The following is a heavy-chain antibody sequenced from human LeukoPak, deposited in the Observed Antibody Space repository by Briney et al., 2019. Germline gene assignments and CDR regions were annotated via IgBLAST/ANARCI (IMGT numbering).Heavy chain of an antibody. CDR2: ISWNSGSI. V-gene: IGHV3-9*01. CDR3: AKDRGQRGFFDY. Sequence: GRSLRLSCAASGFTFDDYAMHWVRQAPGKGLEWVSGISWNSGSIGYADSVKGRFTISRDNSKNTLYLQMNSLRAEDTAVYYCAKDRGQRGFFDYWGQGTLVTVSS. J-gene: IGHJ4*02. CDR1: GFTFDDYA. D-gene: IGHD6-25*01.